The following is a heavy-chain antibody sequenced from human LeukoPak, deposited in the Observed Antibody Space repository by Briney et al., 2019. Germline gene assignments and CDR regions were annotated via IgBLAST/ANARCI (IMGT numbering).Heavy chain of an antibody. CDR2: IIPIFGTA. CDR1: GGTFSGYA. D-gene: IGHD3-3*01. J-gene: IGHJ4*02. V-gene: IGHV1-69*05. CDR3: ARDDFWSDYGYYFDY. Sequence: SVKVSCKASGGTFSGYAISWVRQAPGQGLEWMGRIIPIFGTANYAQKFQGRVTITTDESTSTAYMELSSLRSEDTAVYYCARDDFWSDYGYYFDYWGQGTLVTVSS.